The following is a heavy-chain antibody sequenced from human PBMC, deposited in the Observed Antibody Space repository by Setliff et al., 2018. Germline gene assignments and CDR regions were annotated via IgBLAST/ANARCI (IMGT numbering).Heavy chain of an antibody. CDR2: VYSSGAT. CDR1: GGSISTYF. V-gene: IGHV4-4*07. J-gene: IGHJ2*01. Sequence: ASETLSLTCSVSGGSISTYFWNWIRQPAGKGLEWIGRVYSSGATYYNASLKSRATMSVDRSKNQFSLNLTSVTAADTAMYYCARGANWYFDLWGRGTLVTVSS. CDR3: ARGANWYFDL.